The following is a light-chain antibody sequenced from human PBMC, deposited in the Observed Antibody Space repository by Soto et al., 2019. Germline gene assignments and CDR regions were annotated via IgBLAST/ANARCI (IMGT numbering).Light chain of an antibody. CDR1: SSNIGSNT. J-gene: IGLJ2*01. CDR3: AAWDDSLNVVV. CDR2: YNN. Sequence: QSVLTQPPSTSGTPGQRVTISCSGASSNIGSNTVNWYQHLPGTAPKLLIYYNNQRPSGVPDRFSGSRSGTSASLAITGLQSGDDASYYGAAWDDSLNVVVFGGGTKLTVL. V-gene: IGLV1-44*01.